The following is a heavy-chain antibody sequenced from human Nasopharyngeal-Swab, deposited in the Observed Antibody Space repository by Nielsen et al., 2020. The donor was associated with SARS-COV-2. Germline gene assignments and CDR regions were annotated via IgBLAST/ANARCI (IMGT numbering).Heavy chain of an antibody. Sequence: SETLSLTCAVYGGSFSGYYWSWIRQPPGKGLEWIGEINHSGSTYYNPSLKSRVTISVDTSKNQFSLKLSSVTAADTAVYYCATQGYDSSGYLCDYWGQGTLVTVSS. CDR1: GGSFSGYY. CDR2: INHSGST. D-gene: IGHD3-22*01. V-gene: IGHV4-34*01. CDR3: ATQGYDSSGYLCDY. J-gene: IGHJ4*02.